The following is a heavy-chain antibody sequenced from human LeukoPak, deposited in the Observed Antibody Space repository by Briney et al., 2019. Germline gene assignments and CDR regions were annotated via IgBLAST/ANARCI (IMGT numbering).Heavy chain of an antibody. Sequence: PSETLSLTCTVSGGSISGGGFYWSWIRQPPGKGLEWIGYLYHSGSTNYNPSLKSRVTISVDRSKNQFSLKLSSVTAADTAVYYCARDTDTAMVFGGQGTLVTVSS. CDR2: LYHSGST. J-gene: IGHJ4*02. CDR3: ARDTDTAMVF. V-gene: IGHV4-30-2*01. D-gene: IGHD5-18*01. CDR1: GGSISGGGFY.